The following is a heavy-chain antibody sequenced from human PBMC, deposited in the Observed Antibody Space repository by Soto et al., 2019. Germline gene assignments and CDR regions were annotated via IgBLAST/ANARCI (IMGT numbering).Heavy chain of an antibody. CDR1: GYTFTSYD. Sequence: QVQLVQSGAEVKKPGASVKVSCKASGYTFTSYDINWVRQATGQGLEWMGWMNPNSGNTGYAQKFQGRVTMTRNTSISTAYMELRSLRSEDTAVDYCARGLYGTGGYYYGMDVWGQGTTVTVSS. V-gene: IGHV1-8*01. CDR3: ARGLYGTGGYYYGMDV. J-gene: IGHJ6*02. D-gene: IGHD7-27*01. CDR2: MNPNSGNT.